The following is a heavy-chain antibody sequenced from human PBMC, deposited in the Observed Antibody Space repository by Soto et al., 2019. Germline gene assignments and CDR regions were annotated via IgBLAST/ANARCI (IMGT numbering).Heavy chain of an antibody. D-gene: IGHD3-10*01. Sequence: EASVKVSCKVSGYTLTELSMHWVRQAPGQRLEWMGWINAGNGNTKYSQKFQSRVTITRDTSASTAYMELSSLRSEDTAVYYCARSLYYYGSGSQAFDYWGQGTLVTVSS. CDR1: GYTLTELS. CDR3: ARSLYYYGSGSQAFDY. J-gene: IGHJ4*02. CDR2: INAGNGNT. V-gene: IGHV1-3*01.